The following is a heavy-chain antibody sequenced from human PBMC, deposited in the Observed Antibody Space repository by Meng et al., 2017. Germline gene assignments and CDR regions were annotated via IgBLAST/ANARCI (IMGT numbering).Heavy chain of an antibody. CDR2: ISSISSYI. D-gene: IGHD3-10*01. Sequence: GESLKISCAASGFTFSSYSMNWVRQAPGKGLEWVSYISSISSYINYADAVKGRFTISRDNAKNELYLQMNSLRAEDTAVYYCAGDSSVSHDYYYYGMDVWGQGTTVTVSS. J-gene: IGHJ6*02. V-gene: IGHV3-21*01. CDR3: AGDSSVSHDYYYYGMDV. CDR1: GFTFSSYS.